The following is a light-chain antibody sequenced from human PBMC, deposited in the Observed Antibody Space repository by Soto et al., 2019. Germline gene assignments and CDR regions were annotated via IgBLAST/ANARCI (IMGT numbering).Light chain of an antibody. V-gene: IGLV2-14*01. CDR1: SSDIGAYNH. CDR2: DVS. J-gene: IGLJ3*02. CDR3: SSYTRISPLWV. Sequence: QSALTQPASVSGSPGQSITISCTGTSSDIGAYNHVSWFLQYVGKAPKLIIFDVSYRPSGVSNRFSGSKSGNTASLTISGLQAEDEADYYCSSYTRISPLWVFGGGTKVTVL.